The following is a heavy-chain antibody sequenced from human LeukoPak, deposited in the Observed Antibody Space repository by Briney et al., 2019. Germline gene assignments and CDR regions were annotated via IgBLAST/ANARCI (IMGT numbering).Heavy chain of an antibody. Sequence: ASVKVSCKASGYTFTSCDINWVRQATGQGLEWMGWMNPNSGNTGYGQSFQGRITMTRDISIGTAYMELSDLTSEDTAIYYCTRGSSGRRDNWGQGTLVTVSA. V-gene: IGHV1-8*01. CDR1: GYTFTSCD. J-gene: IGHJ4*02. CDR2: MNPNSGNT. D-gene: IGHD6-19*01. CDR3: TRGSSGRRDN.